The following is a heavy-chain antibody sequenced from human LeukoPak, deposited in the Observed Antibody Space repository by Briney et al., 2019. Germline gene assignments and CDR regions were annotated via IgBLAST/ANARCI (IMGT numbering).Heavy chain of an antibody. CDR3: AKERTGTNDY. Sequence: RGSLRLSCAASGFTVSSNYMSWVRQAPGKGLEWVSVIYSGGSTYYADSVKGRFTISRDNSKNTLYLQMNSLRAEDTAVYYCAKERTGTNDYWGQGTLVTVSS. D-gene: IGHD1-1*01. V-gene: IGHV3-53*01. CDR2: IYSGGST. J-gene: IGHJ4*02. CDR1: GFTVSSNY.